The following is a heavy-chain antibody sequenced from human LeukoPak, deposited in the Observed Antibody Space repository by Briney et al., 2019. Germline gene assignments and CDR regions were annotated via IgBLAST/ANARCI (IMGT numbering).Heavy chain of an antibody. Sequence: TGGSLRLSCAASGFTFSNAWMSWVRQAPGKGLEWVGRIKSKTDGGTTDYAAPVKGTFTISRDDSKNTLYLQMNSLKTEDTAVYYCTTATDPSYYYYYMDVWGKGTTVTVSS. CDR2: IKSKTDGGTT. CDR3: TTATDPSYYYYYMDV. V-gene: IGHV3-15*01. CDR1: GFTFSNAW. J-gene: IGHJ6*03.